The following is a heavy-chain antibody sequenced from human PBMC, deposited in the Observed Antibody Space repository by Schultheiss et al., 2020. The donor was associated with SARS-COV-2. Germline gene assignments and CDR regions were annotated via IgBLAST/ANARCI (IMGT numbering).Heavy chain of an antibody. Sequence: GESLKISCAASGFTFSSYSMNWVRQAPGKGLEWVSSISSSSSYIYYADSVKGRFTISRDNAKNSLYLQMNSLRAEDTAVYYCARDSSSPGFDYWGQGTLVTVSS. V-gene: IGHV3-21*01. D-gene: IGHD6-6*01. CDR3: ARDSSSPGFDY. CDR2: ISSSSSYI. CDR1: GFTFSSYS. J-gene: IGHJ4*02.